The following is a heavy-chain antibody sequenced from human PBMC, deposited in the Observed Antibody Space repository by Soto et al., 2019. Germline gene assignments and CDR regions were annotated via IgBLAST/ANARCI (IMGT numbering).Heavy chain of an antibody. CDR1: GFTFSSYG. V-gene: IGHV3-30*18. J-gene: IGHJ6*04. Sequence: QVQLVESGGGVVQPGRSLRLSCAASGFTFSSYGMHWFRQAPGKGLEWVAVISYDGSNKYYADSVKGRFTITRDNSKNTLYLPMNSLRAEDTVVYYCAKDMAVASYGMDVWGEGTTVTVSS. D-gene: IGHD6-19*01. CDR2: ISYDGSNK. CDR3: AKDMAVASYGMDV.